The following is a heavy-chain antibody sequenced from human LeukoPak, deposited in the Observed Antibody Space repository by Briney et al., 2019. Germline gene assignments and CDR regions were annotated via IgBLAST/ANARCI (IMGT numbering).Heavy chain of an antibody. CDR3: ARDLRSGWNYYYYGMDV. V-gene: IGHV1-8*01. J-gene: IGHJ6*02. Sequence: ASVKVSCKASGYTFTSYDINWVRQATGQGLEWMGWMNPNSGNTGYAPKFQGRVTMTRNTSISTAYMELSSLRSEDTAVYYCARDLRSGWNYYYYGMDVWGQGTTVTVSS. CDR2: MNPNSGNT. D-gene: IGHD6-19*01. CDR1: GYTFTSYD.